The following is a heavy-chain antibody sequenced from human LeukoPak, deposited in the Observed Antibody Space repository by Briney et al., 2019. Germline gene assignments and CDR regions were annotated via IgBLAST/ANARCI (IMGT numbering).Heavy chain of an antibody. D-gene: IGHD2-2*02. V-gene: IGHV1-2*02. J-gene: IGHJ6*03. CDR3: ACLVVPAAIGDRRGYYYMDV. CDR1: GYTFTGYY. Sequence: ASVKVSCKASGYTFTGYYMHWVRQAPGQGLEWMGWINPNSGGTNYTQKFQGRVTMTRDTSISTAYMELSRLRSDDTAVYYCACLVVPAAIGDRRGYYYMDVWGKGTTVTVSS. CDR2: INPNSGGT.